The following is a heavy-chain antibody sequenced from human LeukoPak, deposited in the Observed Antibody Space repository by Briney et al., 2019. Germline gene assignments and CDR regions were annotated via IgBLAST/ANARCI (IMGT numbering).Heavy chain of an antibody. CDR1: GFTFSSSA. V-gene: IGHV3-30-3*01. CDR3: ARDRDSSVWYEGFYY. CDR2: ISYDGSNK. D-gene: IGHD6-19*01. J-gene: IGHJ4*02. Sequence: XGSLRLSCAASGFTFSSSAMHWVRQAPDKGLEWVAVISYDGSNKYYADSVKGRFTISRHNSNNTLYLQMNSLRADDTAVYYCARDRDSSVWYEGFYYWGQGTLVTVSS.